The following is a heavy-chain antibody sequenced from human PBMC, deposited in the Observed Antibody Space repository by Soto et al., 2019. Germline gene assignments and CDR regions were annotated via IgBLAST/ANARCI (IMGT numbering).Heavy chain of an antibody. CDR3: ARRPSHYYGMDV. Sequence: PGESLKISCKGSGYSFTNDWIGWVRQMPGKGLEWMGIIYPDDSDIRYSPSFQGQVTISADKSITTAYLQWSSLKASDTAMYYCARRPSHYYGMDVWGQGTTVTVSS. CDR1: GYSFTNDW. CDR2: IYPDDSDI. V-gene: IGHV5-51*01. J-gene: IGHJ6*02.